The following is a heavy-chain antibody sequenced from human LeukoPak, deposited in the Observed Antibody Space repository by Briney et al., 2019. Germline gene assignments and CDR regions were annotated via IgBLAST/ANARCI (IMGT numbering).Heavy chain of an antibody. V-gene: IGHV3-21*01. CDR2: ISSSSSYI. CDR1: GFTFSSYS. D-gene: IGHD6-6*01. J-gene: IGHJ4*02. CDR3: AKERGQLGPLDY. Sequence: GGSLRLSCAASGFTFSSYSMNWVRQAPGKGLEWVSSISSSSSYIYYADSVKGRFTISRDNSKDTLYLQMNSLRAEDTAVYYCAKERGQLGPLDYWGQGTLVTVSS.